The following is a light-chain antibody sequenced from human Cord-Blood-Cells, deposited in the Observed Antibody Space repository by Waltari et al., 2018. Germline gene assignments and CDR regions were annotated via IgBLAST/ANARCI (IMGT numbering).Light chain of an antibody. V-gene: IGLV2-14*01. Sequence: QSALTQPASVSGSPGQSITISCTGTSSDVGGYNYVSWYQQHPGKAPKLMMYDVSTRPSWVSNRFSGSKSGNTASLTISGLQAEDEADYYCSSYTSSSTYVFGTGTKVTVL. CDR1: SSDVGGYNY. CDR3: SSYTSSSTYV. CDR2: DVS. J-gene: IGLJ1*01.